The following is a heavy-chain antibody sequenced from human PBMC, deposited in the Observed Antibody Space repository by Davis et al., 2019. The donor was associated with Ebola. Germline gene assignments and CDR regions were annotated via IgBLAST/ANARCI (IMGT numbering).Heavy chain of an antibody. Sequence: GSLRLSCAVYGGSFSGYYWSWIRQPPGKGLEWIGYIYYSGSTYYNPSLKSRVTISVDKSKNQFSLKLSSVTAADTAVYYCARVSRTYYYDSSGYYYFDYWGQGTLVTVSS. D-gene: IGHD3-22*01. V-gene: IGHV4-34*01. CDR3: ARVSRTYYYDSSGYYYFDY. CDR2: IYYSGST. CDR1: GGSFSGYY. J-gene: IGHJ4*02.